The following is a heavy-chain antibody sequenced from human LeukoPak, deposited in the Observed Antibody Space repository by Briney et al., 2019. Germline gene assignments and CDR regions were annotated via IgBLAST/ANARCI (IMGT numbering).Heavy chain of an antibody. CDR3: ARDIYSYGWGWFDP. V-gene: IGHV3-66*02. D-gene: IGHD5-18*01. CDR2: IYSGGST. CDR1: GFTVSSNY. J-gene: IGHJ5*02. Sequence: GGSLRLSCAASGFTVSSNYMSWVRQAPGKGLEWVSVIYSGGSTYYAGSVKGRFTISRDNSKNTLYLQMNSLRAEDTAVYYCARDIYSYGWGWFDPWGQGTLVTASS.